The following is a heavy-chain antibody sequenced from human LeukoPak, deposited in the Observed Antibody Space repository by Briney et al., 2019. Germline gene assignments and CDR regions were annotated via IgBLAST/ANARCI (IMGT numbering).Heavy chain of an antibody. CDR3: AREGVEQWLVGRLDV. J-gene: IGHJ6*04. CDR2: IIPIFGTA. CDR1: GGTFSSYA. Sequence: SVKVSCKASGGTFSSYAISWVRQAPGQGLEWMGGIIPIFGTANYAQKFQGRVTITADESTSTAYMELSSLRSEDTAVYYYAREGVEQWLVGRLDVWGKGTTVTVSS. D-gene: IGHD6-19*01. V-gene: IGHV1-69*01.